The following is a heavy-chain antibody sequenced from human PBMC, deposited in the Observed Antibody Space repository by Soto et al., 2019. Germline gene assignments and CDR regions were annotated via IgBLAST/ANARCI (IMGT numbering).Heavy chain of an antibody. CDR3: ARGYSSGWSQTTSYYFDY. Sequence: SETLSLTCTVSGGSISSGDYYWSWIRQPPGKGLEWIGYIYYSGSTYYNPSLKSRVTISVDTSKNQFSLKLSSVTAADTAVYYCARGYSSGWSQTTSYYFDYWGQGTLVTVSS. D-gene: IGHD6-19*01. J-gene: IGHJ4*02. CDR1: GGSISSGDYY. V-gene: IGHV4-30-4*01. CDR2: IYYSGST.